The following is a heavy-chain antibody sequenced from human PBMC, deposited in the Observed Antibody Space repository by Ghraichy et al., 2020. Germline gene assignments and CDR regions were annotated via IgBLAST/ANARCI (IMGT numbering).Heavy chain of an antibody. D-gene: IGHD6-6*01. CDR3: ARSSHYYYYMDV. Sequence: SQTLSLTCTVSGGSISSSSYYWGWIRQPPGKGLEWIGSIYYSGSTYYNPSLKSRVTISVDTSKNQFSLKLSSVTAADTAVYYCARSSHYYYYMDVWGKGTTVTVSS. CDR2: IYYSGST. J-gene: IGHJ6*03. V-gene: IGHV4-39*07. CDR1: GGSISSSSYY.